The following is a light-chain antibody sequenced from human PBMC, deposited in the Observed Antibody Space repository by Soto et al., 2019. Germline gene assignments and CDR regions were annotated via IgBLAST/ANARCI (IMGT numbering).Light chain of an antibody. Sequence: EIVLTQSPVTLSLSPGERATLSCRASQSVSSSQVAWYQQKPGQAPRLLIYGASSRATGIPARFIGVGSETDFTLTINRLEPEDFAVYYCQQYATSPHPCGQGTKLEIK. CDR2: GAS. CDR3: QQYATSPHP. V-gene: IGKV3-20*01. CDR1: QSVSSSQ. J-gene: IGKJ2*01.